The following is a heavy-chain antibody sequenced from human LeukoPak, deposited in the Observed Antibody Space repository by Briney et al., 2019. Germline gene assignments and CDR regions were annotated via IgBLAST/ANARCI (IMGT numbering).Heavy chain of an antibody. J-gene: IGHJ4*02. Sequence: GGTLRLSCAASGFTFSSHGMNWVRQAPGKGLEWVSGISPSGGITYYTDSVKGRFTISRDNSKNTVSLQMNSLRGEDTAVYYCARAGSTGTVDFWGQGTLVTVSS. CDR3: ARAGSTGTVDF. V-gene: IGHV3-23*01. D-gene: IGHD1-1*01. CDR1: GFTFSSHG. CDR2: ISPSGGIT.